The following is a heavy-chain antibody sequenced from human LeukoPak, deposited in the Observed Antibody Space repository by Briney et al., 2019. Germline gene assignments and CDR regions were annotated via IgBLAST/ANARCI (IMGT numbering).Heavy chain of an antibody. CDR2: INPSSGTT. Sequence: ASVKVSCXASGYTFTSYFIHWVRQAPGQRLQWVAIINPSSGTTTYSQRFQGRVTVTKDTSTNTVYMELSSLRSDDTAVYYCARGHEWELWGYYYYYMDVWGKGTTVTVSS. V-gene: IGHV1-46*01. CDR3: ARGHEWELWGYYYYYMDV. CDR1: GYTFTSYF. J-gene: IGHJ6*03. D-gene: IGHD4-23*01.